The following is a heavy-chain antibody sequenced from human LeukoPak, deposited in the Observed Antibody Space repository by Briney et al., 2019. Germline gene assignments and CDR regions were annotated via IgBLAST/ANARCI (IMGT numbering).Heavy chain of an antibody. CDR3: GLGYCSGGSCYDFDY. CDR2: ISAYNGNT. J-gene: IGHJ4*02. V-gene: IGHV1-18*01. D-gene: IGHD2-15*01. CDR1: GYTFTSYG. Sequence: ASVKVSCKASGYTFTSYGISWVRQAPGQGLEWMGWISAYNGNTNYAQKLQGRVTMTTDTSTSTAYMELRSLRSDDTAVYFCGLGYCSGGSCYDFDYWGQGTLVTVSS.